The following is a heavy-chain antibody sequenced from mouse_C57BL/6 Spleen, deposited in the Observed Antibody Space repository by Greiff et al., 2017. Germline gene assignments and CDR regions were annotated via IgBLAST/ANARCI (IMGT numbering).Heavy chain of an antibody. CDR2: IWSGGST. V-gene: IGHV2-2*01. Sequence: VQLQQSGPGLVQPSQSLSITCTVSGFSLTSYGVHWVRQSPGKGLEWLGVIWSGGSTDYNAAFISRLSISKDNSKSQVFFKMNSLHADDTAIYYWARKGGYDVLDYWGQGTTLTVSS. D-gene: IGHD2-2*01. CDR1: GFSLTSYG. CDR3: ARKGGYDVLDY. J-gene: IGHJ2*01.